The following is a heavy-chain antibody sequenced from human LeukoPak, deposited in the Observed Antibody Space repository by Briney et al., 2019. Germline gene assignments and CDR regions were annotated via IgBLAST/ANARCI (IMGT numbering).Heavy chain of an antibody. Sequence: GESLKISCKGSGYSFTSYWIGWVRQMPGKGLEWMGIIYPGDSDTRHSPSFQGQVTISADKSISTAYLQWSSLKASDTAMYYCASPSYGDYYYYGMDVWGQGTTVTVSS. V-gene: IGHV5-51*01. D-gene: IGHD4-17*01. CDR3: ASPSYGDYYYYGMDV. CDR1: GYSFTSYW. CDR2: IYPGDSDT. J-gene: IGHJ6*02.